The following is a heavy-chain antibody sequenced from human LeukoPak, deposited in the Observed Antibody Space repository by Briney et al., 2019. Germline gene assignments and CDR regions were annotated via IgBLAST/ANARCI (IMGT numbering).Heavy chain of an antibody. V-gene: IGHV3-7*01. J-gene: IGHJ4*02. Sequence: GGSLRLSCAASGFKFRDPWMTWVRQDPGKRLEWVATIKQDGSEKHYAGFVKGRFTISRDNAKNSLYLQINSLRVDDTAVYFCATDCRHSTSCDWGQGTLVIVSS. CDR3: ATDCRHSTSCD. D-gene: IGHD2-2*01. CDR2: IKQDGSEK. CDR1: GFKFRDPW.